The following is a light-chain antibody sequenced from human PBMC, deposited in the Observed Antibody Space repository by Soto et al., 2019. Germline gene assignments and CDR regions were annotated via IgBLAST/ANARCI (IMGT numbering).Light chain of an antibody. Sequence: EIVLTQSPATLSLSPGERATLSCRASQSIGLAIAWYQHKPGQAPRLLIFDASQRATGIPARFRGSGSGTEFTLSISSLEPEDFAVYYCQQRTDRPPWTFGQGTKVDSK. CDR1: QSIGLA. J-gene: IGKJ1*01. V-gene: IGKV3-11*01. CDR3: QQRTDRPPWT. CDR2: DAS.